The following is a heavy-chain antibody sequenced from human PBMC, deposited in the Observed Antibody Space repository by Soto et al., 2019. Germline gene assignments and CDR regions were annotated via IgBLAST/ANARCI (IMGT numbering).Heavy chain of an antibody. J-gene: IGHJ4*02. CDR1: GFTFSSHE. V-gene: IGHV3-48*03. CDR3: ARGYSGGWSRGGYFDY. Sequence: GGSLRLSCAASGFTFSSHEMNWVRQAPGKGLEWVSHITGGGTTIYYAGSVRGRFTTSRDNAKSSLNLHMNSLRAEDTAVYYCARGYSGGWSRGGYFDYWGQGILVTVSS. D-gene: IGHD6-19*01. CDR2: ITGGGTTI.